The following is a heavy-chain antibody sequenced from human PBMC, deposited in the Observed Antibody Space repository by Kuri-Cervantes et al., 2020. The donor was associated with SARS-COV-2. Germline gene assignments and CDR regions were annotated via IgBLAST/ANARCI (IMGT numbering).Heavy chain of an antibody. CDR2: ISYDGKHK. CDR3: AKDHFGVHDF. D-gene: IGHD2-21*01. J-gene: IGHJ4*02. Sequence: GGSLRLSCAASGFNSSRADMHWVRQAPGKGLEWVAFISYDGKHKKCIGSGKGRFAISRDNSQNTLLLQMTSLRSEDTAMYYCAKDHFGVHDFWGQGTLVTVSS. CDR1: GFNSSRAD. V-gene: IGHV3-30*18.